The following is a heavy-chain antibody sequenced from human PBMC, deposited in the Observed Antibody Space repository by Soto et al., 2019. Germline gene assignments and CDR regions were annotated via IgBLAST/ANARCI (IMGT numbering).Heavy chain of an antibody. D-gene: IGHD6-6*01. J-gene: IGHJ4*02. V-gene: IGHV3-9*01. CDR2: ISWNSGSI. CDR3: AKDMSDRPVTPDY. CDR1: GFTFDDYA. Sequence: EVQLVESGGGLVQPGRSLRLSCAASGFTFDDYAMHWVRQAPGKGLEWVSGISWNSGSIGYADSVKGRFTISRDNTKNSLCLQMNGLRAEDTALYYCAKDMSDRPVTPDYWRQGTRVTDSA.